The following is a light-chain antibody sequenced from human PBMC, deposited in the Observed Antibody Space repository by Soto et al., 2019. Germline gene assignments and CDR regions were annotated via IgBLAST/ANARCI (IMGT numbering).Light chain of an antibody. CDR2: EGS. V-gene: IGLV2-23*03. CDR1: NNDVGGYKL. Sequence: QSALTQPASVSGSPGQSITISCTGTNNDVGGYKLVSWYQQHPGNVPKVVIYEGSKRPSGVSNRFSGPKSGNTASLTISGLQAEDEAYYYCWSYAGNTIFVFGGGTKVTVL. J-gene: IGLJ2*01. CDR3: WSYAGNTIFV.